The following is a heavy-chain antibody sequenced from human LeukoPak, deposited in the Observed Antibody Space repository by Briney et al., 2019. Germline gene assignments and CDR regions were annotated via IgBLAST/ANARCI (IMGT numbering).Heavy chain of an antibody. CDR3: ARHVXYSSIXXXFDY. CDR2: IYYSGST. V-gene: IGHV4-59*08. Sequence: PSETLSLTCTVSGGSISSYYWSWIRQPPGKGLEWIGYIYYSGSTNYNPSLKSRVTISVDTSKNQFSLKLSSVTAADTAVYYCARHVXYSSIXXXFDYWGQGTLVTVSS. D-gene: IGHD6-13*01. CDR1: GGSISSYY. J-gene: IGHJ4*02.